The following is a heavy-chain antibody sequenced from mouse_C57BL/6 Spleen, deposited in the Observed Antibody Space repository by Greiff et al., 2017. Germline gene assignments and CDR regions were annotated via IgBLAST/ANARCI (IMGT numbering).Heavy chain of an antibody. J-gene: IGHJ1*03. D-gene: IGHD2-12*01. CDR1: GYTFTDYN. CDR2: INPNNGGT. CDR3: ARYEDWYFDV. V-gene: IGHV1-22*01. Sequence: VHVKQSGPELVKPGASVKMSCKASGYTFTDYNMHWVKQSHGKSLEWIGYINPNNGGTSYNQKFKGKATLTVNKSSSTAYMELRSLTSEDSAVYYCARYEDWYFDVWGTGTTVTVSS.